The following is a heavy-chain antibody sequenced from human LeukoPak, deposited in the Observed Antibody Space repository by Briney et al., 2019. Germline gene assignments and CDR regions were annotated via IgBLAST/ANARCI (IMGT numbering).Heavy chain of an antibody. CDR1: GGSISPYY. Sequence: SETLSLTCTVSGGSISPYYWNWIRQSAGKGLEWIGRIQSSGSTNYNPSLRGRLTISVDKSQNQFSLKLTSVTAADTAVYYCARAERQFYYDSSGSSYYYYMDVWGKGTTVAVSS. J-gene: IGHJ6*03. D-gene: IGHD3-22*01. CDR3: ARAERQFYYDSSGSSYYYYMDV. V-gene: IGHV4-4*07. CDR2: IQSSGST.